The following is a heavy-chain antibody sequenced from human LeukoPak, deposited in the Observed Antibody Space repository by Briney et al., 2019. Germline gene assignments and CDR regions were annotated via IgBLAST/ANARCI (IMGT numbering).Heavy chain of an antibody. CDR2: TYSGST. V-gene: IGHV3-66*01. J-gene: IGHJ6*02. CDR1: RFTVTNNY. CDR3: ARDQNV. Sequence: PGWSLSLSCAASRFTVTNNYMSWVRQAPGKGLEWVSVTYSGSTYYADSVTGRFIISRDKSKTTVYLQMNSLRAEDTAVYYCARDQNVWGQGTTVTVSS.